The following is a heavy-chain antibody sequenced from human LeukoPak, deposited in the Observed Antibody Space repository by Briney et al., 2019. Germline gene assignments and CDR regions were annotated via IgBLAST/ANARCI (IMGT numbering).Heavy chain of an antibody. D-gene: IGHD5-24*01. J-gene: IGHJ4*02. CDR3: ARHRGWLQLHPYYFDY. V-gene: IGHV4-59*08. CDR1: GGSLSSYY. CDR2: IYYSGST. Sequence: NPSETLSLTCTVSGGSLSSYYWSWIRQPPGKGLEWIGYIYYSGSTNYNPSLKSRVTISVDTSKNQFSLKLSSVTAADAAVYYCARHRGWLQLHPYYFDYWGQGTLVTVSS.